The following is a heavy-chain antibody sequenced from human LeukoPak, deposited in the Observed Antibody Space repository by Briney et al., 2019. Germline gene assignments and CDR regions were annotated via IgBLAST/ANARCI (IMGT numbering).Heavy chain of an antibody. CDR2: IKSKVAGETT. J-gene: IGHJ4*02. D-gene: IGHD2-15*01. CDR3: TTDLGIPGAGGTCSSL. CDR1: GFTFSDAW. V-gene: IGHV3-15*01. Sequence: GGSLRLSCVASGFTFSDAWMSWVRQAPGKGLEWVGRIKSKVAGETTDYAAPVKGRFTISRDDSNNMLYLQMNSLKTEDTSVYYCTTDLGIPGAGGTCSSLWGQGTLVTVSS.